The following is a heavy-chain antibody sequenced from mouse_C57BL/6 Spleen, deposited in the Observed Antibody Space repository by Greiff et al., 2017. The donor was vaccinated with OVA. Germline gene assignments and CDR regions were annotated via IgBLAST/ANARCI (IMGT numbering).Heavy chain of an antibody. CDR3: ARCGSSSYAMDY. CDR2: IYPGDGDT. CDR1: GYAFSSYW. J-gene: IGHJ4*01. V-gene: IGHV1-80*01. Sequence: QVQLQQSGAELVKPGASVKISCKASGYAFSSYWMNWVKQRPGKGLAWIGQIYPGDGDTNYNGKFKGKATLTADKSSSTAYMQLSSLTSEDSAVYFCARCGSSSYAMDYWGQGTSVTVSS. D-gene: IGHD1-1*01.